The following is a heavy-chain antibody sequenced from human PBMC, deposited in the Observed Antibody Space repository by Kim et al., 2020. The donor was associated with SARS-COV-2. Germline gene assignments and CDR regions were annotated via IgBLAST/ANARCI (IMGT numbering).Heavy chain of an antibody. CDR2: T. J-gene: IGHJ5*01. V-gene: IGHV3-74*01. CDR3: SRDTFGPEDS. D-gene: IGHD3-3*01. Sequence: TDYAGSVKGRFTISKDSAKNMLFLHMNSLTVEETAVYFCSRDTFGPEDSWGQGTLVTVSS.